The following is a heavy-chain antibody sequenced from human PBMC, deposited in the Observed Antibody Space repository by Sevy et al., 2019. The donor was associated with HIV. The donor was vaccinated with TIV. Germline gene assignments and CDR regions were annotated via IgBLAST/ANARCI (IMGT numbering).Heavy chain of an antibody. CDR3: AREGTLVTMII. CDR1: GYTFTNHG. Sequence: ASVKVSGKASGYTFTNHGISWVRQAPGQGLEWMGWINPHNGNTKYAQKLQGRVTMTTDTSTNTAYMEVRSLRSDDTAVYYCAREGTLVTMIIWGQGTLVTVSS. V-gene: IGHV1-18*01. D-gene: IGHD3-22*01. J-gene: IGHJ4*02. CDR2: INPHNGNT.